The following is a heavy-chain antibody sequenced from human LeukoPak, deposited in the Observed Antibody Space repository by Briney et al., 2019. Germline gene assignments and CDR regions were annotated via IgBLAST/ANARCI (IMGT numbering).Heavy chain of an antibody. CDR1: GFTFSSYT. D-gene: IGHD6-19*01. J-gene: IGHJ4*02. CDR2: FSGSAGST. CDR3: AKQELAGFHFDY. V-gene: IGHV3-23*01. Sequence: GGSLRLSCAASGFTFSSYTMSWVRQAPGKGLEWVSGFSGSAGSTYYGDSVKGRFTISRDNSKNTLYLQMNSLRAEDRAVYYCAKQELAGFHFDYWGQGTLVTVSS.